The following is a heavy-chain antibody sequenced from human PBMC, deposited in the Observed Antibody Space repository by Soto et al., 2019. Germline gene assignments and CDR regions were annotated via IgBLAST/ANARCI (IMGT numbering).Heavy chain of an antibody. CDR2: IYYSGST. D-gene: IGHD3-22*01. Sequence: QVQLQESGPGLVKPSETLSLTCTVSGGSISSYYWSWIRQPPGKGLEWIGYIYYSGSTNYNPSLKSRVTISVDTSKNQFSLKLSSVTAADTAVYYCARGYYYDSSVYPPYYYGMDVWGQGTTVTVSS. V-gene: IGHV4-59*01. CDR3: ARGYYYDSSVYPPYYYGMDV. J-gene: IGHJ6*02. CDR1: GGSISSYY.